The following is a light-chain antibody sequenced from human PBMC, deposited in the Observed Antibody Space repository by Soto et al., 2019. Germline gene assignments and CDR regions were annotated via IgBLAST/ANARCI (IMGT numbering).Light chain of an antibody. J-gene: IGLJ2*01. CDR3: ATWDASDFVI. V-gene: IGLV1-44*01. Sequence: QSVLTQPPSASGTPGQRVTISCSGSSSNIGSDTVDWYQQFPGTAPKLVIYSNNQRPSGVPDRFSGSKSGTSASLAISGLQSEDEADYYCATWDASDFVIFGGGTKVTVL. CDR2: SNN. CDR1: SSNIGSDT.